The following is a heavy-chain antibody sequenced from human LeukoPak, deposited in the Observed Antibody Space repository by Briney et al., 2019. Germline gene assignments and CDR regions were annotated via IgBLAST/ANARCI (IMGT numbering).Heavy chain of an antibody. CDR2: IRYDGSNK. J-gene: IGHJ4*02. Sequence: GGSLRLSCAASGFTFSSYGMHWVRQAPGKGLEWVAFIRYDGSNKYYADSVKGRFTISRDNSKNTLYLQMNSLRADDTAVYYCAKHLGYSISSGIDYWGQGTLVTVSS. CDR3: AKHLGYSISSGIDY. D-gene: IGHD6-6*01. V-gene: IGHV3-30*02. CDR1: GFTFSSYG.